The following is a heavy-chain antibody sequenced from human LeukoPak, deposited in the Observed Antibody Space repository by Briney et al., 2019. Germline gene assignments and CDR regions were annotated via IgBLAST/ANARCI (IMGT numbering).Heavy chain of an antibody. CDR3: ARDRRGAYYGSGRHDAFDI. CDR1: GYSITSGYL. J-gene: IGHJ3*02. V-gene: IGHV4-38-2*02. Sequence: ETLSLTCAVSGYSITSGYLWGWIRQPPGKGLEWIAIIQHTGSAYYNPSLKSRVTISVDTSKNQFSLKLSSVTAADTAVYYCARDRRGAYYGSGRHDAFDIWGQGTMVTVSS. D-gene: IGHD3-10*01. CDR2: IQHTGSA.